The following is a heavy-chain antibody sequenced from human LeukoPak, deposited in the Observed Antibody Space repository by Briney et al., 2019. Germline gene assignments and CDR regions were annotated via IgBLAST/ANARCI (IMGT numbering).Heavy chain of an antibody. Sequence: ASVKVSCKVSGYTLTELSMHWVRQAPGKGLEWMGGFDPEDGETIYAQKFQGRVTMTRDTSTSTVYMELSSLRSEDTAVYYCARGDGYYPIDYWGQGTLVTVSS. CDR2: FDPEDGET. V-gene: IGHV1-24*01. CDR3: ARGDGYYPIDY. J-gene: IGHJ4*02. CDR1: GYTLTELS. D-gene: IGHD5-18*01.